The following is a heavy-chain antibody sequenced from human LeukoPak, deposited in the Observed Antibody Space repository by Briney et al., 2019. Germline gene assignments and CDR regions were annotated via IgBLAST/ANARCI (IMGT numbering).Heavy chain of an antibody. CDR1: GYTFTGYD. J-gene: IGHJ4*02. CDR3: ARGLDYYDSSGYYYGY. CDR2: MNPNSGNT. Sequence: GASVKVSCKASGYTFTGYDINWVRQATGQGLEWMGWMNPNSGNTGYAQKFQGRVTMTRNTSISTAYMELSSLRSEDTAVYYCARGLDYYDSSGYYYGYWGQGTLVTVSS. D-gene: IGHD3-22*01. V-gene: IGHV1-8*01.